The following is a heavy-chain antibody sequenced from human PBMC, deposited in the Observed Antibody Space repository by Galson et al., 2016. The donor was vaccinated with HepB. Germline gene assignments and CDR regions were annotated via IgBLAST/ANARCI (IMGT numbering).Heavy chain of an antibody. V-gene: IGHV2-5*02. D-gene: IGHD3-3*01. CDR1: GFSLSTSGVA. Sequence: PALVKPTQTLTLTCTFSGFSLSTSGVAVGWIRQPPGKALEWLAFIYWDDDKRYSPSLKNRLTITKDTSKTQVVRTMTNMDPVDTAMYYCARHKSGLSYYYGMDVWGQGTTVTVSS. CDR3: ARHKSGLSYYYGMDV. J-gene: IGHJ6*02. CDR2: IYWDDDK.